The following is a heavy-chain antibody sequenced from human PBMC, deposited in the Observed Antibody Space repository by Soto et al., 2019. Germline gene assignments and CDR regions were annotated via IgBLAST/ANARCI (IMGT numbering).Heavy chain of an antibody. CDR2: IKSKTDGGTT. CDR1: GFTFSNAW. J-gene: IGHJ4*02. V-gene: IGHV3-15*01. Sequence: GGSLRLSCAASGFTFSNAWMSWVRQAPGKGLEWVGRIKSKTDGGTTDYAAPVKGRFTISRDDSKNTLYLQMNSLKTEDTAVYYCTTHTLPNWGLTYYFDYWGQGTLVTVSS. D-gene: IGHD7-27*01. CDR3: TTHTLPNWGLTYYFDY.